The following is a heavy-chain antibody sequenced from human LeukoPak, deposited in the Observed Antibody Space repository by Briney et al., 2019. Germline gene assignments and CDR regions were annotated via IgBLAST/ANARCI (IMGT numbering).Heavy chain of an antibody. V-gene: IGHV4-39*01. CDR1: GASISSSSYY. J-gene: IGHJ4*02. CDR2: IYYSGST. D-gene: IGHD3-16*02. Sequence: SETLSLTCTVSGASISSSSYYWGWIRQPPGKGLEWIGSIYYSGSTYYNPSLKSRVTISVDTSKNQFSLKLSSVTAADTAVYYCASQTYNYVWGSYRYNPYYFDYWGQGTLVTVSS. CDR3: ASQTYNYVWGSYRYNPYYFDY.